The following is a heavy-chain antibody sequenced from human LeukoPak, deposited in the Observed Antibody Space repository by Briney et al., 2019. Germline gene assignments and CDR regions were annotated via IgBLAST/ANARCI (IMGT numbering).Heavy chain of an antibody. D-gene: IGHD2-2*01. V-gene: IGHV1-69*05. CDR2: IIPIFDTA. J-gene: IGHJ3*02. CDR3: ARTADDAFDI. Sequence: SVKVSCKASGGTFSNYAISWVRQAPGQGLEWMGGIIPIFDTANYAQKLQGRVTITTDESTSTAYMGLSSLRSEDTAVYYCARTADDAFDIWGQGTMVTVSS. CDR1: GGTFSNYA.